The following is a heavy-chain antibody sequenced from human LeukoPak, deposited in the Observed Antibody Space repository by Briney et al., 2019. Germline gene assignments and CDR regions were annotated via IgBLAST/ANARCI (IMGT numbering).Heavy chain of an antibody. Sequence: GGSLRLSCAVSGFIFSDYGFHWVRQAPGKGLEWVAVTRFDGSIKQYADSVKGRFTISRDDSKNTLYLQMNSLKSEDTAVYYRGRRGGTKEIFFYYWGRGTLVTVSS. CDR3: GRRGGTKEIFFYY. J-gene: IGHJ4*02. D-gene: IGHD1-1*01. V-gene: IGHV3-33*03. CDR1: GFIFSDYG. CDR2: TRFDGSIK.